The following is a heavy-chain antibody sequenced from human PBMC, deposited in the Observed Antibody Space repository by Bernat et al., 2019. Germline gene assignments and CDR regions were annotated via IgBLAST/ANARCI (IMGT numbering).Heavy chain of an antibody. CDR3: ASTTTVTTAEYFQH. J-gene: IGHJ1*01. D-gene: IGHD4-17*01. V-gene: IGHV4-39*01. CDR1: GGSISSSSYY. CDR2: IYYSGST. Sequence: QLQLQESGPGLVKPSETLSLTCTVSGGSISSSSYYWGWIRQPPGKGLEWIGSIYYSGSTYYNPSLKSRVTISVDTSKNQFSLKLSSVTAADTVVYYCASTTTVTTAEYFQHWGQGTLVTVSS.